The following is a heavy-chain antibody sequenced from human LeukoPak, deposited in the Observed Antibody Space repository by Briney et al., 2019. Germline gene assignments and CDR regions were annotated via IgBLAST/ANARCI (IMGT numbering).Heavy chain of an antibody. D-gene: IGHD6-19*01. CDR3: ARHDGSGWYGY. J-gene: IGHJ4*02. Sequence: SETLSLTCAVSGDPMSSYYWSWIRQPPGKGLEWIGYIYYSGSTDYNPSLRSRVTISVDTSKKQFSLNLRAVTAADTAMYYCARHDGSGWYGYWGQGTLVTVSS. CDR1: GDPMSSYY. V-gene: IGHV4-59*01. CDR2: IYYSGST.